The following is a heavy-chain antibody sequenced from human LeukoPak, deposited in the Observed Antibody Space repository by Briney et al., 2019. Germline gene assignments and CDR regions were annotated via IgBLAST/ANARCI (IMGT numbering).Heavy chain of an antibody. CDR3: ARGLDWLFDQ. V-gene: IGHV3-21*01. CDR2: ISSSSTHI. CDR1: GSTFSSYT. D-gene: IGHD3-9*01. J-gene: IGHJ4*02. Sequence: PGGSLRLSCAASGSTFSSYTMNWVRQAPGKGLEWVSSISSSSTHIYYADSVKGRFTISRDNAKNSLYLQMNSLRDEDTAVYYCARGLDWLFDQLGQGTLVTVSS.